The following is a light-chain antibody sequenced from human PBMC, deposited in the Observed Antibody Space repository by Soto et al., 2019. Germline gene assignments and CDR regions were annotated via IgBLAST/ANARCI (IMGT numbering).Light chain of an antibody. Sequence: QPVLTQSPSASASLGTSVKLTCTLSSGHRNYAIAWHQQQPEKGPRFLMKVNSDGSHSKGDGIPDRFSGSSSGAERYLTISSLQSEDEADYYCQTWGTGIVVFGGETKVTVL. J-gene: IGLJ2*01. CDR1: SGHRNYA. CDR2: VNSDGSH. CDR3: QTWGTGIVV. V-gene: IGLV4-69*01.